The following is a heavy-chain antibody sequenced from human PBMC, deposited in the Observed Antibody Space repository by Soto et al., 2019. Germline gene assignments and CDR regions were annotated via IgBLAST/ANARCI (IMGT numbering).Heavy chain of an antibody. J-gene: IGHJ5*01. Sequence: ASVKVSCKFSGYSFINYGMTWVRQAPGQGLEWMGWISGSNGATKYAQRFQDRVTLTTDTSTNTAYMELRSLRLDDTAVYYCARDSKWLIINGNWFDSWGQGTRVTVSS. CDR1: GYSFINYG. CDR2: ISGSNGAT. CDR3: ARDSKWLIINGNWFDS. V-gene: IGHV1-18*04. D-gene: IGHD5-12*01.